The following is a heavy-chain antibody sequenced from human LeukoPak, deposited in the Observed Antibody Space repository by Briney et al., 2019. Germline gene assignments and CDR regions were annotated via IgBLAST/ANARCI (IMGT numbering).Heavy chain of an antibody. V-gene: IGHV1-18*01. D-gene: IGHD2-15*01. CDR3: AREVPYCSGGSCYSKDFDY. CDR2: ISAYNGNT. Sequence: ASVKVSCKASGYTFTSYGISWVRQAPGQGLEWMGWISAYNGNTNYAQKLQGRVTMTTDTSTSTAYMELRSLRSDDTAVYYCAREVPYCSGGSCYSKDFDYWGQGTLVTVSS. J-gene: IGHJ4*02. CDR1: GYTFTSYG.